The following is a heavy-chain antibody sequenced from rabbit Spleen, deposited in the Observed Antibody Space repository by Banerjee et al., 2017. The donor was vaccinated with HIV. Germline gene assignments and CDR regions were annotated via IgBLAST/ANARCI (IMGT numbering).Heavy chain of an antibody. D-gene: IGHD8-1*01. J-gene: IGHJ6*01. CDR1: GFSFNSGYD. Sequence: QSLEESGGGLVKPGASLTLTCKASGFSFNSGYDMCWVRQAPRKGLEWIACIYVDSGNTYSATWAKGRFTISKTSSTTVTLQMTSLTAADTATYFCARDTGTSFSTYGMDLWGQGTLVTVS. V-gene: IGHV1S40*01. CDR3: ARDTGTSFSTYGMDL. CDR2: IYVDSGNT.